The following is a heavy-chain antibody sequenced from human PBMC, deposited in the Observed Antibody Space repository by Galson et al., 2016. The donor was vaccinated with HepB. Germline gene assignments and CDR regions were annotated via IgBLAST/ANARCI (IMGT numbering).Heavy chain of an antibody. J-gene: IGHJ4*02. CDR2: IWYDGSNK. V-gene: IGHV3-33*01. Sequence: SLRLSCAASGFTFSSYGMHWVRQAPGKGLEWVAVIWYDGSNKYYADSVKGRFTISRDNSKNTLYLQMHSLRAEDTAVYYCAAAVAGTWGDYWGQGTLVTVSS. CDR3: AAAVAGTWGDY. D-gene: IGHD6-19*01. CDR1: GFTFSSYG.